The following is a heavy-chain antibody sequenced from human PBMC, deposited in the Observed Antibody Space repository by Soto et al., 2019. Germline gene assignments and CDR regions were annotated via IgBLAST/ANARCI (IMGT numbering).Heavy chain of an antibody. D-gene: IGHD2-2*01. J-gene: IGHJ4*02. CDR2: IIPILGIA. Sequence: GASVKVSCKASGYTFTRYTISWVRQAPGQGLEWMGRIIPILGIANYAQKFQGRVTITADKSTSTAYMELSSLRSEDTAVYYCARGYCSSTSCFMTTVTTSLDYWGQGTLVTVSS. CDR3: ARGYCSSTSCFMTTVTTSLDY. V-gene: IGHV1-69*02. CDR1: GYTFTRYT.